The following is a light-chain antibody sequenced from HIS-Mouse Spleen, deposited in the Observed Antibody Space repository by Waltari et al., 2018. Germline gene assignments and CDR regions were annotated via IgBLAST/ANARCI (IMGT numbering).Light chain of an antibody. Sequence: SYELTQPPSVSVSPGQTARITCSGAALPKTYAYWYPQKSGQAPVLVIYEDSKRPSGIPERFSGSSSGTMATLTISGAQVEDEADYYCYSTDSSGNHRVFGGGTKLTVL. CDR2: EDS. CDR1: ALPKTY. J-gene: IGLJ2*01. V-gene: IGLV3-10*01. CDR3: YSTDSSGNHRV.